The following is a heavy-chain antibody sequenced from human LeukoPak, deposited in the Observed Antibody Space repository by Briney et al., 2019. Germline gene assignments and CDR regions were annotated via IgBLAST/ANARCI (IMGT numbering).Heavy chain of an antibody. V-gene: IGHV1-69*13. CDR3: ARMNCGGDCYSPKSYHYYGMDV. J-gene: IGHJ6*02. CDR1: GGTFSSYA. Sequence: SVKVSCKASGGTFSSYAISWVRQAPGQGLEWMGGIIPIFGTANYAQKFQGRVTITADESTSTAYMELSSLRSEDTAVYYCARMNCGGDCYSPKSYHYYGMDVWGQGTTVTVSS. D-gene: IGHD2-21*02. CDR2: IIPIFGTA.